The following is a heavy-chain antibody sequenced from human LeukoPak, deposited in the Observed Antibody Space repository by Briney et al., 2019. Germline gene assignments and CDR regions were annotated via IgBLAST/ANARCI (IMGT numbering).Heavy chain of an antibody. CDR1: GGSFSGYY. CDR3: ARAIRGRMIVVPVDTRFDP. Sequence: SETLSLTCTVSGGSFSGYYWSWIRQPPGKGLEWIGEINHSGRANYNPSLKSRVTISLDTSKNQFSLRLTSVTAADTAVYYCARAIRGRMIVVPVDTRFDPWGQGTLVTVSS. CDR2: INHSGRA. V-gene: IGHV4-34*01. J-gene: IGHJ5*02. D-gene: IGHD3-22*01.